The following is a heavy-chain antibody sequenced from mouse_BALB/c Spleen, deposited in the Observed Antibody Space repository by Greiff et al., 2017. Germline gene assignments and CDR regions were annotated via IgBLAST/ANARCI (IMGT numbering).Heavy chain of an antibody. J-gene: IGHJ4*01. D-gene: IGHD1-2*01. V-gene: IGHV1-69*02. CDR3: ARGGTTATAMDY. Sequence: QVQLQQPGAELVKPGAPVKLSCKASGYTFTSYWMNWVKQRPGRGLEWIGRIDPSDSETHYNQKFKDKATLTVDKSSSTAYIQLSSLTSEDSAVYYCARGGTTATAMDYWGQGTSVTVSS. CDR2: IDPSDSET. CDR1: GYTFTSYW.